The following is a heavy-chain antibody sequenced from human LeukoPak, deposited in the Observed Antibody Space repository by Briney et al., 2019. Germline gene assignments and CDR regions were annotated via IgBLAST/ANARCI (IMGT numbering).Heavy chain of an antibody. Sequence: PGGSLRLSCAVSGFTFNSYSMNWVRQAPGKGLEWVSGIRGSGETTCYAESVKGRFIIQRDNSKNTLYLQMNSLRAEDTALYYCAKDLSSGTGRGFDYWGQGTLVTVSS. CDR1: GFTFNSYS. CDR2: IRGSGETT. J-gene: IGHJ4*02. D-gene: IGHD3/OR15-3a*01. V-gene: IGHV3-23*01. CDR3: AKDLSSGTGRGFDY.